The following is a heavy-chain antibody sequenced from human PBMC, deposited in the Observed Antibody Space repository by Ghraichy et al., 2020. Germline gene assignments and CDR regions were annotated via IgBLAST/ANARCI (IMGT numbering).Heavy chain of an antibody. V-gene: IGHV4-59*08. CDR1: GGSISSYY. Sequence: SETLSLTFTVSGGSISSYYWSWIRQPPGKGLEWIGYIYYSGSTNYNPSLKSRVTISVDTSKNQFSLKLSSVTAADTAVYYCARHTPDFYYFDYWGQGTLVTVSS. CDR2: IYYSGST. J-gene: IGHJ4*02. D-gene: IGHD2/OR15-2a*01. CDR3: ARHTPDFYYFDY.